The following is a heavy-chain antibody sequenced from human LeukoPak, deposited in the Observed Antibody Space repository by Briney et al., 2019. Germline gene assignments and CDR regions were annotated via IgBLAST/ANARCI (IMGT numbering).Heavy chain of an antibody. D-gene: IGHD3-3*01. CDR2: IHSGGST. J-gene: IGHJ5*02. Sequence: PGGSLRLSCAASGFTVSGNYMSWVRQAPGKGLEWVSVIHSGGSTYYADSVKGRFTISRDNSKNTLYLQMNSLRAEDTAVYYCARDRSGYYTGWFDPWGQGTLVTVSS. V-gene: IGHV3-66*01. CDR1: GFTVSGNY. CDR3: ARDRSGYYTGWFDP.